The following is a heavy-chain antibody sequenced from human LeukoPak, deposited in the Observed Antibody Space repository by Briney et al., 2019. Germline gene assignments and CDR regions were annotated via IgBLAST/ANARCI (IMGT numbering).Heavy chain of an antibody. J-gene: IGHJ4*02. CDR1: GFTFDDYG. Sequence: GVSLRLSCAASGFTFDDYGMSWVRQAPGKGLEWVSCINWNGGNTGYADSVKGRFTIFRDNAKNSLYLQMNSLRAEDTALYYCARARYDSTGHLDYWGQGTLVTVSS. D-gene: IGHD3-22*01. V-gene: IGHV3-20*04. CDR3: ARARYDSTGHLDY. CDR2: INWNGGNT.